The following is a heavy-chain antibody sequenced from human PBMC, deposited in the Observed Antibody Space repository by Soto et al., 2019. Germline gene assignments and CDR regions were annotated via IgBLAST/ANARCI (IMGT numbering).Heavy chain of an antibody. CDR1: GGSISTSSYC. CDR3: ARLGRFGYDSSVLWFDP. V-gene: IGHV4-39*01. D-gene: IGHD5-12*01. Sequence: PSETLSLTCTVSGGSISTSSYCWGWGRQPPGKGLEWIGTIYYTGSTSYNVSLKSRLTISVDTSKNQFSLRLSSVSATDTAVYYCARLGRFGYDSSVLWFDPWGQGTLVTVSS. CDR2: IYYTGST. J-gene: IGHJ5*02.